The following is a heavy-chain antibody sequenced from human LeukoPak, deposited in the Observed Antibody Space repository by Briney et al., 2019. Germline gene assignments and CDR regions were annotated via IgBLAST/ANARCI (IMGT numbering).Heavy chain of an antibody. CDR1: GFISSSYS. CDR2: ISSSSSYI. J-gene: IGHJ6*02. CDR3: ERAYGDYGMDV. V-gene: IGHV3-21*01. D-gene: IGHD4-17*01. Sequence: PGGSLRLSCAASGFISSSYSMKWVRQAPGKGLEWVSSISSSSSYIYYADSVKGRFTISRDNAKNSLYLQMNSLRAEDTAVYYCERAYGDYGMDVWGQGTTVTVSS.